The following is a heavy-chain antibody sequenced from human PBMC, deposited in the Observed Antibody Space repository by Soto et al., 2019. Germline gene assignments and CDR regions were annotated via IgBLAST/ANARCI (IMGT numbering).Heavy chain of an antibody. CDR2: ISPNSGNT. D-gene: IGHD3-9*01. CDR1: GYTFTRHG. V-gene: IGHV1-18*01. J-gene: IGHJ6*02. Sequence: QVHLVQSGAEVKKPGASVNVSCKTSGYTFTRHGISWVRQAHGQGLEWMGWISPNSGNTRDAQKLQDRVIMTTDTSASTAYMELSSLRSDDTAVYYCVRDRDINSGPSRDDWGPGTTVTVSS. CDR3: VRDRDINSGPSRDD.